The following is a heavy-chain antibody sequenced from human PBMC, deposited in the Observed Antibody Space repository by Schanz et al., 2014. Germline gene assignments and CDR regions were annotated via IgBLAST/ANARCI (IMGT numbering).Heavy chain of an antibody. CDR2: VFPNGIT. CDR3: ARVRRRIATPSTPSFRNYYYYAMDV. J-gene: IGHJ6*02. Sequence: QVQLQESGPGLVKPSQTLSLTCTVSGGSIRSGTYYWSWIRQPAGKALEWVGRVFPNGITNYNPSLKSRVTISLDTSKNQFSLKLRSVTAADTSVYFCARVRRRIATPSTPSFRNYYYYAMDVWGQGTTVTVSS. CDR1: GGSIRSGTYY. D-gene: IGHD6-13*01. V-gene: IGHV4-61*02.